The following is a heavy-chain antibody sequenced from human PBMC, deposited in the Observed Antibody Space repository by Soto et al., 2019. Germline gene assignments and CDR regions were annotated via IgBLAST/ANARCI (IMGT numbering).Heavy chain of an antibody. CDR2: TYYRSNWRH. J-gene: IGHJ4*02. V-gene: IGHV6-1*01. CDR1: GDSVSSNTAA. CDR3: VRGVAGSGFDL. D-gene: IGHD6-13*01. Sequence: PSQTLSLTCAISGDSVSSNTAAWNWIRSSPARGLGWLGRTYYRSNWRHDYAVSVKSRITVNPDTSKNHFSLQLNSVTPDDTAVYYCVRGVAGSGFDLWGPGTLVTVSS.